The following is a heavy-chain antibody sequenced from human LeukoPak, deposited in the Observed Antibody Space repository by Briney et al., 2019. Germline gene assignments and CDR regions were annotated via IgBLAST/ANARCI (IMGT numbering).Heavy chain of an antibody. CDR2: IYYSGST. Sequence: SETLSLTCTVSGGSISSSPYDWGWTRQPPGKGLEWIGNIYYSGSTYYNPSLKTRVTISVDTSKNQFSLKLSAVTAANTAVYYGARHASVDGNWPRSLYYWGQGSLVTVSS. CDR3: ARHASVDGNWPRSLYY. J-gene: IGHJ4*02. D-gene: IGHD6-19*01. CDR1: GGSISSSPYD. V-gene: IGHV4-39*01.